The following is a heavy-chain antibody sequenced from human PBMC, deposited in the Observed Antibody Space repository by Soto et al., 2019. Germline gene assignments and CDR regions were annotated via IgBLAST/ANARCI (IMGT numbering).Heavy chain of an antibody. V-gene: IGHV3-33*01. CDR2: IWYDGSNK. Sequence: QVQLEESGGGVVQPGRSLRLSCAASGFTFSSYGMHWVRQAPGKGLEWVAVIWYDGSNKYYADSVKGRFTISRDNSKNTLYLQMNSLGAEDTAVYYCARDANMITFGGGRFDPWGQGTLVTVSS. CDR3: ARDANMITFGGGRFDP. CDR1: GFTFSSYG. J-gene: IGHJ5*02. D-gene: IGHD3-16*01.